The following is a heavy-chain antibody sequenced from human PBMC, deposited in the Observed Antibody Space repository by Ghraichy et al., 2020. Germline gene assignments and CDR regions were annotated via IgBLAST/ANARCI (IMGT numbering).Heavy chain of an antibody. Sequence: GGSLRLSCAASGFTFSSYSMNWVRQAPGKGLEWVSSISSSSSYIYYADSVKGRFTISRDNAKNSLYLQMNSLRAEDTAVYYCAREVGATINVWGFDYWGQGTLVTVSS. J-gene: IGHJ4*02. D-gene: IGHD1-26*01. CDR2: ISSSSSYI. CDR1: GFTFSSYS. CDR3: AREVGATINVWGFDY. V-gene: IGHV3-21*01.